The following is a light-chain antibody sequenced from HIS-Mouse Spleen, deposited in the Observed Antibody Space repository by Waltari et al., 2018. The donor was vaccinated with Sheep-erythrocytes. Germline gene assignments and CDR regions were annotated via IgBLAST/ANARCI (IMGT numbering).Light chain of an antibody. CDR3: CSYAGSSTPWV. V-gene: IGLV2-23*02. J-gene: IGLJ3*02. CDR1: SSDVGGYNY. CDR2: DVS. Sequence: QSALTQPPSASGSPGQSVTISCTGTSSDVGGYNYVFWYQQHPGKAPKLMIYDVSKGPEEVSNRLSGSKSGNTASLTISGLQAEDEADYYCCSYAGSSTPWVFGGGTKLTVL.